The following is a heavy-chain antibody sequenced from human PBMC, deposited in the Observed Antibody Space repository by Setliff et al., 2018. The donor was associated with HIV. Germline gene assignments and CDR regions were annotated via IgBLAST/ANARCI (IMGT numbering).Heavy chain of an antibody. V-gene: IGHV3-48*04. J-gene: IGHJ6*02. CDR3: ARKLRPGHGVDV. CDR1: GSTLSSYS. D-gene: IGHD3-10*01. Sequence: GGSLRLSCAVSGSTLSSYSMNWVRQAPGKGLQWVSYISSSSNTKYYADSVKGRFTISRDNAKNSMDLQMNSLRAEDTAIYYCARKLRPGHGVDVWGQGTTVTVSS. CDR2: ISSSSNTK.